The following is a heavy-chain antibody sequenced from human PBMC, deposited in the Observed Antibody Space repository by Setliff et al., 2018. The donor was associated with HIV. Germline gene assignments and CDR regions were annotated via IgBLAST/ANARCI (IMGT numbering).Heavy chain of an antibody. Sequence: GGSLRLSCAASGFTFSSYSMNWVRQAPGKGLEWVSYISSSSSTIYYADSVKGRFTISRDNAKNSLYLQMNSLRAEDTAVYYCAYCSGGSCYSPFDYWGQGTLVTVSS. V-gene: IGHV3-48*01. CDR2: ISSSSSTI. CDR1: GFTFSSYS. D-gene: IGHD2-15*01. J-gene: IGHJ4*02. CDR3: AYCSGGSCYSPFDY.